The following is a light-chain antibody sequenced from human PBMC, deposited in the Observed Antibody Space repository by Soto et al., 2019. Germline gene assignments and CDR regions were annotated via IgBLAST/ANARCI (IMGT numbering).Light chain of an antibody. CDR1: QSVSSSY. CDR2: GAS. CDR3: QQYRTTPWP. J-gene: IGKJ3*01. Sequence: EIVLTQSPGTLSLSPGERATLSCRVSQSVSSSYLAWYQQKPGQAPRPLIYGASSRATGIPDRFSGSGAGTDFTLTISRLESEEFAGYYRQQYRTTPWPLAPETKVDMK. V-gene: IGKV3-20*01.